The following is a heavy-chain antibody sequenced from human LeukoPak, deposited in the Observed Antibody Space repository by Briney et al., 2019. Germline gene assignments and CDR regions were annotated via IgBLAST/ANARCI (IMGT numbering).Heavy chain of an antibody. CDR2: IIPILGIA. CDR3: ARGPITNDFWSGYYSDY. J-gene: IGHJ4*02. V-gene: IGHV1-69*02. D-gene: IGHD3-3*01. Sequence: ASVKVSCKASGGTFSSYTISWVRQAPGQGLEWMGRIIPILGIANYAQKFQGRVTITADKSTSTAYMELSSLRSEGTAVYYCARGPITNDFWSGYYSDYWGQGTLVTVSS. CDR1: GGTFSSYT.